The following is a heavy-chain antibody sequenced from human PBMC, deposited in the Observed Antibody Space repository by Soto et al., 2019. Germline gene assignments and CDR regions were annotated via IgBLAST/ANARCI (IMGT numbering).Heavy chain of an antibody. CDR3: VGGGYGTPMFGRGGYMDV. CDR1: GFTFSSYA. J-gene: IGHJ6*03. Sequence: VQLLESGGGLVQPGGSLRLSCAASGFTFSSYAMSWVRQAPGKGLEWVSVISASGGTTYYADSVKGRFTISRDNSKNALFLQMNSLRAEDTAVYCCVGGGYGTPMFGRGGYMDVWGKGTTVTVSS. CDR2: ISASGGTT. D-gene: IGHD3-3*01. V-gene: IGHV3-23*01.